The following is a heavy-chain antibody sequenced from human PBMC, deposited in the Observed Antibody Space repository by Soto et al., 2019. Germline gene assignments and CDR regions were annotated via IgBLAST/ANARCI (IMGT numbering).Heavy chain of an antibody. Sequence: QITLEESGPTLLKPTQTLTLTCTFSGFSLTTEGVAVAWARQSPGKAPEWLAVIFWDDDKRFNPSLSSRLTITKDTSKSQVFLTLTRVDPVDTATYFCANRSCDSRPCSVDYWGPGTMVTVSS. D-gene: IGHD3-22*01. V-gene: IGHV2-5*02. CDR1: GFSLTTEGVA. J-gene: IGHJ4*02. CDR2: IFWDDDK. CDR3: ANRSCDSRPCSVDY.